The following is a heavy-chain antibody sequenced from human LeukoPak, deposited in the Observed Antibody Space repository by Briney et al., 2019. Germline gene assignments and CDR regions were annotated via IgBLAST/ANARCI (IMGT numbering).Heavy chain of an antibody. J-gene: IGHJ4*02. CDR3: AKEDGPQTWLVEGSFDY. V-gene: IGHV3-23*01. CDR1: GFIFSSYA. D-gene: IGHD6-19*01. Sequence: GXXLRLSCAASGFIFSSYAMDWVRQAPGKGLEWVSGISGSGGRTHYADSVKGRVTILRDNYKNTLYLQMNSLRAEDTAVYYCAKEDGPQTWLVEGSFDYWSQGTLVTVSS. CDR2: ISGSGGRT.